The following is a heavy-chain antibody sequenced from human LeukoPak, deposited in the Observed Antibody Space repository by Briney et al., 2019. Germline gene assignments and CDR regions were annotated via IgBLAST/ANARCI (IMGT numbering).Heavy chain of an antibody. CDR3: ARRFLEDSEDDY. CDR1: GYTFTSYG. D-gene: IGHD3-3*01. V-gene: IGHV1-18*01. CDR2: ISAYNGNT. Sequence: ASVTVSCKASGYTFTSYGISWVRQAPGQGLEWMGWISAYNGNTNYAQKPQGRVTMTTDTSTSTAYMELRSLRSDDTAVYYCARRFLEDSEDDYWGQGTLVTVSS. J-gene: IGHJ4*02.